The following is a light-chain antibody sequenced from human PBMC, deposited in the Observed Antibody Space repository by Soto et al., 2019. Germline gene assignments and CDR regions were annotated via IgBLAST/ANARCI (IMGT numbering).Light chain of an antibody. CDR1: QAISNY. Sequence: DIQMTQSPSSLSASVGDRVTITCQASQAISNYLNWYQQKPGKAPKLLIYDASNLETGVPSRFSGSGSGTDFTFTISSLQPEYISTYYCQQYDNLLLFTFGPGTKVDIK. CDR3: QQYDNLLLFT. J-gene: IGKJ3*01. V-gene: IGKV1-33*01. CDR2: DAS.